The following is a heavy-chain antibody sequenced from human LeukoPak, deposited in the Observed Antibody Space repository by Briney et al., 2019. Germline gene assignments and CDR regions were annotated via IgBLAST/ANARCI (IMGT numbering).Heavy chain of an antibody. CDR2: ICGGCGST. V-gene: IGHV3-23*01. J-gene: IGHJ4*02. Sequence: GGSLRLSCAASGFTFISYAMSWVRQAPGKGLDGVSAICGGCGSTYYADSVKGRFTISRDNSKNTLYLQMNSLRAEDTAVYYCACKGIWFGELPSDYWGQGTLVTVSS. CDR3: ACKGIWFGELPSDY. CDR1: GFTFISYA. D-gene: IGHD3-10*01.